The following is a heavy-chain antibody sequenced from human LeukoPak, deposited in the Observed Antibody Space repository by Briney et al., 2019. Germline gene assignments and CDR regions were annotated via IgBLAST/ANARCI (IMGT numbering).Heavy chain of an antibody. CDR1: GYSFTTYG. D-gene: IGHD3-9*01. CDR3: ARGRGRDFDWLLYGFDS. V-gene: IGHV5-51*01. J-gene: IGHJ4*02. CDR2: IYAGDSDT. Sequence: GESLKISCKGSGYSFTTYGIGWVRQMPGKGLEWMGIIYAGDSDTRYSPSFQGQVTISADKSISTAYLQWSSLKASDTAMYYCARGRGRDFDWLLYGFDSWGQGTLVTVSS.